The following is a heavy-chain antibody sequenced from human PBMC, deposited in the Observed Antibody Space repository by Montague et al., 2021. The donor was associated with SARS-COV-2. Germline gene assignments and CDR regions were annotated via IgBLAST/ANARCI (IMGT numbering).Heavy chain of an antibody. J-gene: IGHJ3*02. CDR1: GFSLSTSGMC. CDR3: ARGYYDILTGYLDAFDI. Sequence: PALVKPTQTLTLTCTFSGFSLSTSGMCVSWIRQPPGKALEWLARIDWDDDKYYSTSLKTRLTTSKDTSKNQVVLTMTNMNPVDTATYYCARGYYDILTGYLDAFDIWGQGTMVTVSS. CDR2: IDWDDDK. V-gene: IGHV2-70*11. D-gene: IGHD3-9*01.